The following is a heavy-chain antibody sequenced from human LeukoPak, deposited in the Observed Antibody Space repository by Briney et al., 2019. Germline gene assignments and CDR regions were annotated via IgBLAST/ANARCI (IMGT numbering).Heavy chain of an antibody. V-gene: IGHV3-53*01. Sequence: GGSLRLSCTASGFNFNDFYMIWVRQAPGKGLEWVSSIASDGDTFYAGSVKGRSTISRDISTNTLHLQMNSLRADDTAIYFCANEAHRHLDLHNWGQGTLVTVST. J-gene: IGHJ4*02. CDR3: ANEAHRHLDLHN. CDR2: IASDGDT. CDR1: GFNFNDFY. D-gene: IGHD1-1*01.